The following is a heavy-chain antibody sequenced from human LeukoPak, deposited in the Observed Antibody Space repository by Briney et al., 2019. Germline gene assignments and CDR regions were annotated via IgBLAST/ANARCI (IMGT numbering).Heavy chain of an antibody. V-gene: IGHV3-21*01. CDR3: AREMYYDFWSGYYKDFDY. D-gene: IGHD3-3*01. CDR2: ISSSSSYI. CDR1: GFTFSNAW. J-gene: IGHJ4*02. Sequence: PGGSLRLSCAASGFTFSNAWMNWVRQAPGKGLEWVSSISSSSSYIYYADSVKGRFTISRDNAKNSLYLQMNSLRAEDTAVYYCAREMYYDFWSGYYKDFDYWGQGTLVTVSS.